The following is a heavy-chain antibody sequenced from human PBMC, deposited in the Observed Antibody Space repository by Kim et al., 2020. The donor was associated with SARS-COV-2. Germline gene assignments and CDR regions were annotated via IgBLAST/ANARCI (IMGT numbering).Heavy chain of an antibody. CDR1: GYTFTGYY. CDR2: INPNSGGT. CDR3: ARGGENYGSESYHYYYYGMDV. D-gene: IGHD3-10*01. J-gene: IGHJ6*02. V-gene: IGHV1-2*05. Sequence: ASVKVSCKASGYTFTGYYMHWVRQAPGQGLEWMGRINPNSGGTNYAQKFQGRVTMTRDTSISTAYMELSRLRSDDTVVYYCARGGENYGSESYHYYYYGMDVWGQGTTVTVSS.